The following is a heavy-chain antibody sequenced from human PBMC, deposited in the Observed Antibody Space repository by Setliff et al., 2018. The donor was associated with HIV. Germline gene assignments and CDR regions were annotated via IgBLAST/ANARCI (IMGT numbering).Heavy chain of an antibody. V-gene: IGHV4-34*01. CDR2: IDHSGRS. CDR1: GGSFSDDY. CDR3: AKCSGRFGVVTWFDS. J-gene: IGHJ5*01. D-gene: IGHD3-10*02. Sequence: SETLSLTCAVYGGSFSDDYWSWIRQPPGRGMGWIGEIDHSGRSNYNPSLKSRVLMAIAPYKSQISLNLTSISAAATAVYYCAKCSGRFGVVTWFDSWGHGMLVTVSS.